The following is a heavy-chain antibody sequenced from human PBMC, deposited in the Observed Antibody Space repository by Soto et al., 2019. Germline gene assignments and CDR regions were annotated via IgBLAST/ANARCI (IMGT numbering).Heavy chain of an antibody. D-gene: IGHD3-10*01. CDR2: INPNNGNT. Sequence: QVQLVQSGAEVKKPGASVKVSCKASGYILSNYGVTWVRQAPGQGREWMGWINPNNGNTNYAQKHQGRVTLTTDTSTSTAYMELRSLRSDDTALYYCARTLYFGDLLGYYNFHGMDVWGQGTTVTVSS. CDR3: ARTLYFGDLLGYYNFHGMDV. V-gene: IGHV1-18*01. J-gene: IGHJ6*02. CDR1: GYILSNYG.